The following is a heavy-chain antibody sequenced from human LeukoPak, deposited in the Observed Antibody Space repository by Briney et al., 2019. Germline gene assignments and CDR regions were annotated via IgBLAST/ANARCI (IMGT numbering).Heavy chain of an antibody. CDR1: GGSISSYY. CDR3: ARGRAGPILVY. V-gene: IGHV4-59*01. D-gene: IGHD3-3*01. J-gene: IGHJ4*02. Sequence: SETLSLTCTVSGGSISSYYWSWIRQPPGKGLEWIGYIYYSGSTNYNPSLKSRVTISVDTSKNQFSLKLSSVTAADTAVYYCARGRAGPILVYWGQGTLVTVSS. CDR2: IYYSGST.